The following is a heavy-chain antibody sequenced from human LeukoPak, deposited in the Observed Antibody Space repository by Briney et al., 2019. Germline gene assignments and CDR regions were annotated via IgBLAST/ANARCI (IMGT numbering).Heavy chain of an antibody. Sequence: SETLSLTCTVSGGSISSSSYYWGWIRQPPGKGLEWIGSIYYSGSTYYNPSLKSRVTISVDTSKNQFSLKLSSVTAADTAVYYCARNAYCGGDCYSPNWYFDLWGRGTLVTVSS. V-gene: IGHV4-39*07. J-gene: IGHJ2*01. CDR2: IYYSGST. CDR1: GGSISSSSYY. CDR3: ARNAYCGGDCYSPNWYFDL. D-gene: IGHD2-21*02.